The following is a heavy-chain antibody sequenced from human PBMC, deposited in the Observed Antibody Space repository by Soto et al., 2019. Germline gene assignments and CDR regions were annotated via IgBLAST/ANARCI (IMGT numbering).Heavy chain of an antibody. V-gene: IGHV1-69*13. CDR2: IIPVFDTP. Sequence: ASVKVSCKDSGGLFSSYAISWVRQAPGQGLEWMGGIIPVFDTPYYAQKFQGRVTITADESTNTAYLELSSLRSDDTAMYYCARGDSPYVWFNEFWGQGSRVTVSS. CDR1: GGLFSSYA. J-gene: IGHJ4*02. D-gene: IGHD3-16*01. CDR3: ARGDSPYVWFNEF.